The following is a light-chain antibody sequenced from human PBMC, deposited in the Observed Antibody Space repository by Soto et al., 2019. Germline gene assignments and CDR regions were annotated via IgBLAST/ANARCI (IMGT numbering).Light chain of an antibody. J-gene: IGKJ1*01. CDR3: QQLNTYPLT. CDR2: AAY. CDR1: QGISTY. Sequence: LTQSPAFLSSSVGDRVTITCRASQGISTYLAWYQQKPGKAPTLLIYAAYTLQSGVPSRFSGSGSGTEFTLTISSLQPEDFATYYCQQLNTYPLTFGQGTKVDIK. V-gene: IGKV1-9*01.